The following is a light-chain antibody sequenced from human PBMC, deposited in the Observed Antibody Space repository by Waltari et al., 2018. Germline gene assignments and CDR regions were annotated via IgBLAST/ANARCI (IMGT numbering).Light chain of an antibody. J-gene: IGKJ5*01. Sequence: EIVLTQSPGTLSLSPGERATLPCRASHSVKNNFLAWYQQIPGQSPRLLIYSISNRAPGIPDRFRGSGSGTDFTLTISRLEPEDFAVYYCQQYGDAPITFGQGTRLDI. CDR2: SIS. V-gene: IGKV3-20*01. CDR1: HSVKNNF. CDR3: QQYGDAPIT.